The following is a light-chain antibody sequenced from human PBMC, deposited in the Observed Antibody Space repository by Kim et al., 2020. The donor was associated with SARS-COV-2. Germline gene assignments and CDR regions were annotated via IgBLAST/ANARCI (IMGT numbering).Light chain of an antibody. J-gene: IGKJ2*01. CDR2: KAS. CDR3: QQHSSYSA. Sequence: LSASVGDRVNITCRASQSIGNWLAWYQQKPGKAPKLLIYKASTLESGVPLRFSGSGSGTEFTLTISSLQPDDFASYYCQQHSSYSAFGQGTKLDIK. CDR1: QSIGNW. V-gene: IGKV1-5*03.